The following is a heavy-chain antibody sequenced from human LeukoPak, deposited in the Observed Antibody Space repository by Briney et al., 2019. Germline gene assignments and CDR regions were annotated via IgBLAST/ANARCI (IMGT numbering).Heavy chain of an antibody. CDR2: IYYSGST. D-gene: IGHD2-15*01. V-gene: IGHV4-59*08. CDR3: ARLRGGGRAFDI. CDR1: GGSISSYY. Sequence: SETLSLTCTVSGGSISSYYWSWIRQPPGKGLEWIGYIYYSGSTNNNPSLKSRVTISVDTSKNQFSLKLSSVTAADTAVYYCARLRGGGRAFDIWGQGTMVTVSS. J-gene: IGHJ3*02.